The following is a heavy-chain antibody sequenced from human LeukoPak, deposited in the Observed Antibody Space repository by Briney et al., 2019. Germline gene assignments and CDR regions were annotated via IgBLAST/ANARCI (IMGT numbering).Heavy chain of an antibody. CDR1: GFTFSNFW. CDR3: AELGITMIGGV. D-gene: IGHD3-10*02. Sequence: GGSLRLSCAASGFTFSNFWMSWVRQAPGKGLEWVANIKQDGSEKYYVDSVKGRFTISRDSAKNSLYLQMNSLRAEDTAVYYCAELGITMIGGVWGKGTTVTISS. CDR2: IKQDGSEK. J-gene: IGHJ6*04. V-gene: IGHV3-7*01.